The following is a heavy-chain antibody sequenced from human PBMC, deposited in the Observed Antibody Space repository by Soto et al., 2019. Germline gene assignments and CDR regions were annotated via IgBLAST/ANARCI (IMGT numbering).Heavy chain of an antibody. J-gene: IGHJ4*02. CDR1: GGSISSYY. CDR2: IYYSGST. D-gene: IGHD2-15*01. Sequence: QVQLQESGPGLVKPSETLSLTCTVSGGSISSYYWSWIRQPPGKGLDWIEYIYYSGSTNYNPNLTSSVTISVDTSKNQLSLKLSSVTAADTAVYYCARRYGGTFDYWGQGTLVTVSS. CDR3: ARRYGGTFDY. V-gene: IGHV4-59*08.